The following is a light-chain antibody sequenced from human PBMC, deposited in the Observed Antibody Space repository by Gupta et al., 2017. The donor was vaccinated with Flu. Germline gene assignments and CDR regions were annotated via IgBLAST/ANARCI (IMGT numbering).Light chain of an antibody. CDR2: EGS. V-gene: IGLV2-23*01. Sequence: SALPQPASVSASPGQSITISCTGTSSDVGSYNLVSWDQQHPGKAPKLMIYEGSKRPTGVSNRFSGSKSGNTASLTISGRQEEDEADYYCCSDAGSSLYVFGTGTKVTVL. CDR1: SSDVGSYNL. J-gene: IGLJ1*01. CDR3: CSDAGSSLYV.